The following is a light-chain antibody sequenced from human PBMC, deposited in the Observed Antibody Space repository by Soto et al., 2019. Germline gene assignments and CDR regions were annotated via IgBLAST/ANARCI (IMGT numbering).Light chain of an antibody. CDR3: QQYNNWPTWT. CDR1: QSVSSN. CDR2: GAF. Sequence: EIVMTQSPATLSVSPWERATLSCRASQSVSSNLAWFQQKPGQAPRLLIYGAFNRATGIPARFSGSGSGTEFALTISSLQSEDFAVYYCQQYNNWPTWTFGQGTKVDIK. J-gene: IGKJ1*01. V-gene: IGKV3-15*01.